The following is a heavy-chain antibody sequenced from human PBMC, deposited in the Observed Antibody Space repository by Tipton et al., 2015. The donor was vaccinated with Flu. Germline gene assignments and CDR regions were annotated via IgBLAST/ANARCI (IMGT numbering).Heavy chain of an antibody. CDR1: GFTVSSNY. J-gene: IGHJ4*02. CDR2: ISSSSSYI. Sequence: SLRLSCAASGFTVSSNYMSWVRQAPGKGLEWVSSISSSSSYIYYADSVKGRFTISRDNAKNSLYLQMNSLRAEDTAVYYCARDRRMGYYDSSGYPDYWGQGTLVTVSS. V-gene: IGHV3-21*01. D-gene: IGHD3-22*01. CDR3: ARDRRMGYYDSSGYPDY.